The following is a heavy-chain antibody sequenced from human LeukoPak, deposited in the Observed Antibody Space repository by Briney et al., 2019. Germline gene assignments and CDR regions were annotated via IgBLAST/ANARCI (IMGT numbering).Heavy chain of an antibody. CDR3: ARGPSGYHNT. D-gene: IGHD5-12*01. V-gene: IGHV3-30*02. J-gene: IGHJ4*02. Sequence: GGSLRLSCAASRFTFSSYGMHWVRQAPGKGLEWVAYTQYDGSNEQYADSVKGRFTISRDNSKNTLYLQMNSLRAEDTAVYYCARGPSGYHNTGGQGTLVTVSS. CDR2: TQYDGSNE. CDR1: RFTFSSYG.